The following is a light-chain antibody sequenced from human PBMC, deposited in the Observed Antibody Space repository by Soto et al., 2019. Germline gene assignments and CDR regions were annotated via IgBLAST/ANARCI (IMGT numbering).Light chain of an antibody. V-gene: IGKV1-39*01. CDR3: QQSDGTPFT. CDR1: QSIRNY. J-gene: IGKJ3*01. CDR2: AAS. Sequence: DIQMTQSPSSLSASVGDRVTITCRASQSIRNYLNWYQQKPEKAPKLLIYAASGLQSGVPSRFSGSGSGTDFTLTISSLQPEDFATYFCQQSDGTPFTFGPGTKVDVK.